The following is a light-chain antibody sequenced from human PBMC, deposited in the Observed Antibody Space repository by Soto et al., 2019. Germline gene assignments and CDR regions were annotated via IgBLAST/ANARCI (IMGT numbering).Light chain of an antibody. CDR1: SSDAGSYNL. J-gene: IGLJ2*01. V-gene: IGLV2-23*01. CDR2: EGS. CDR3: CSYAGSSTVV. Sequence: QSVLTQPASVSGSPGQSITISCTGTSSDAGSYNLVSWYQQHPGKAPKLMIYEGSKRPSGVSNRFSGSKSGNTASLTISGLQAEDVADYYCCSYAGSSTVVFGGGTKVTVL.